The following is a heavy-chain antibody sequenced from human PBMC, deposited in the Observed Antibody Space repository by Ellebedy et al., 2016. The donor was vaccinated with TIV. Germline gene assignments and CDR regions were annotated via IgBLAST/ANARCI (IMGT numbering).Heavy chain of an antibody. D-gene: IGHD1-26*01. CDR2: ISAYNGNT. J-gene: IGHJ3*02. V-gene: IGHV1-18*01. CDR3: ASTWELGAATI. CDR1: GYTFTSYG. Sequence: AASVKVSCKASGYTFTSYGISWVRQAPGQGLEWMGWISAYNGNTNYAQKLQGRITMTTDTSTSTAYMELRSLRSDDTAVYYCASTWELGAATIWGQGTMVTVSS.